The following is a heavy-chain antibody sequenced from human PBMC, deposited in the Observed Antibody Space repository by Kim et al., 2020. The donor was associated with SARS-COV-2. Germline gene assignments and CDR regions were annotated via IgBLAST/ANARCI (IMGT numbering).Heavy chain of an antibody. D-gene: IGHD3-22*01. CDR3: ARVNGNYYDSSGYSFGDYGMDV. Sequence: GGSLRLSCAASGFTFSSYDMHWVRQATGKGLEWVSAIGTAGDTYYPGSVKGRFTISRENAKNSLYLQMNSLRAGDTAVYYCARVNGNYYDSSGYSFGDYGMDVWGQGTTVTVSS. V-gene: IGHV3-13*01. CDR1: GFTFSSYD. J-gene: IGHJ6*02. CDR2: IGTAGDT.